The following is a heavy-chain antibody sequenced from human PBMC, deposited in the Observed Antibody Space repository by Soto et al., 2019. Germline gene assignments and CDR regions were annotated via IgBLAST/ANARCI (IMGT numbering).Heavy chain of an antibody. V-gene: IGHV2-5*02. CDR1: GFSLSTSGVG. J-gene: IGHJ3*02. D-gene: IGHD3-22*01. CDR3: AHRPQTMIVVGDAFDI. Sequence: QITLKESGPTLVKPTQTLTLTCTFSGFSLSTSGVGVGWIRQPPGKALEWLALIYWDDDKRYSPSLKSRLTIPXXTXKXXVVLTMTNMDPVDTATYYCAHRPQTMIVVGDAFDIWGQGTMVTVSS. CDR2: IYWDDDK.